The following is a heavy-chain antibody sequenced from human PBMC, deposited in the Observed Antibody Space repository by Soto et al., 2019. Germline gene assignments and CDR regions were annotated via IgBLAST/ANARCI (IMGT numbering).Heavy chain of an antibody. J-gene: IGHJ6*04. CDR2: ISSSSSYI. Sequence: VGSLRLSCAASGFTFSSYSMNWVRQAPGKGLEWFSSISSSSSYIYYADSVKGRFTISRDNAKNSLYLQMNSLRAEDTAVYYCARSPTGIPGVWGKGTTVTVSS. CDR1: GFTFSSYS. V-gene: IGHV3-21*01. CDR3: ARSPTGIPGV.